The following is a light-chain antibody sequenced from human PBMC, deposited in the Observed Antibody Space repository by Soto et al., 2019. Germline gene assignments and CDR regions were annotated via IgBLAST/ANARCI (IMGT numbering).Light chain of an antibody. CDR2: DNS. J-gene: IGLJ2*01. CDR1: GSNIGSTYP. V-gene: IGLV1-40*01. Sequence: QSVLTQPPSVSGAPGQRVTISCTGSGSNIGSTYPVHWYQQLPGTAPKLLIYDNSVRPAGVPDRCSGSRSGMSGSLAITGLQAEDEADYYGQSYDRRLTAVVFGGGTKLTVL. CDR3: QSYDRRLTAVV.